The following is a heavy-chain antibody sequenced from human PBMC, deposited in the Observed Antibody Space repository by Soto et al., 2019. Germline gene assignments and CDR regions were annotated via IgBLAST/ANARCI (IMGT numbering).Heavy chain of an antibody. Sequence: ASVKVSCKASGYTFTSYGISWVRQAPGQGLEWMGWISAYNGNTNYAQKLQGRVTMTTDTSTSTTYMELRSLRSDDTAVYYCARDLTVVVVAAMANDAFDIWGQGTMVTVSS. CDR3: ARDLTVVVVAAMANDAFDI. D-gene: IGHD2-15*01. CDR1: GYTFTSYG. CDR2: ISAYNGNT. V-gene: IGHV1-18*01. J-gene: IGHJ3*02.